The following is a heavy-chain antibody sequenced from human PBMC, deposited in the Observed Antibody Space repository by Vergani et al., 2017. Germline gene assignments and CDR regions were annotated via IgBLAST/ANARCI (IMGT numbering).Heavy chain of an antibody. J-gene: IGHJ5*02. CDR2: ISWNSGSI. CDR3: AKDRGRGRITIFGVVIT. Sequence: EVQLVESGGGLVQPGRSLRLSCAASGFTFDDYAMHWVRPAPGKGLEWVSGISWNSGSIGYADSVKDRFTISRDNAKNSLYLQMNSLRAEDTALYYCAKDRGRGRITIFGVVITWGQGTLVTVSS. V-gene: IGHV3-9*01. D-gene: IGHD3-3*01. CDR1: GFTFDDYA.